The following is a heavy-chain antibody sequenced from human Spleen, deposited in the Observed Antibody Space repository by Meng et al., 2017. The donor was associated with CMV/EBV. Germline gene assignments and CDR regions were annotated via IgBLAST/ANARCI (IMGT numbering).Heavy chain of an antibody. V-gene: IGHV3-48*03. J-gene: IGHJ4*02. Sequence: GGSLRLSCAASGFTFFSYNMNWIRQAPGKGLEWVSYISGSGTIYNADSVKGRFTISRDNTKNSLFLQMNSLRAEDTAIYYCARDGGTYDFDYWGQGTLVTVSS. D-gene: IGHD3-3*01. CDR2: ISGSGTI. CDR1: GFTFFSYN. CDR3: ARDGGTYDFDY.